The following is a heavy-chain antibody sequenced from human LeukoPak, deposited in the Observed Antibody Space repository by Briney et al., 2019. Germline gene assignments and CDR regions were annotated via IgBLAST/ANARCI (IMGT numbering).Heavy chain of an antibody. Sequence: GGSLRLSCAASGFTFSSYGMHWVRQAPGKGLEWVAVISYEGSNKYYADSVKGRFTISRDNSKNTLYLQMNSLRAEDTAVYYCAKVSGITMVRGVTDFDYWGQGTLVTVSS. J-gene: IGHJ4*02. CDR2: ISYEGSNK. CDR3: AKVSGITMVRGVTDFDY. CDR1: GFTFSSYG. V-gene: IGHV3-30*18. D-gene: IGHD3-10*01.